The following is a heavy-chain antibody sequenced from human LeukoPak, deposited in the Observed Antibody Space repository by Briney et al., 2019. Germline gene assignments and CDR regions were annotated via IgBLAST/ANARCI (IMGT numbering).Heavy chain of an antibody. J-gene: IGHJ4*02. V-gene: IGHV4-4*07. CDR3: ASEYYGSGSYFFDY. Sequence: PSETLSLTCTVSGGSISSYYWSWIRQPAGKGLEWIGRIYTSGSTNYNPSLKSRVTMSVDTSKNQFSLKLISVTAADTAVYYCASEYYGSGSYFFDYWGQGTLVTVSS. CDR1: GGSISSYY. CDR2: IYTSGST. D-gene: IGHD3-10*01.